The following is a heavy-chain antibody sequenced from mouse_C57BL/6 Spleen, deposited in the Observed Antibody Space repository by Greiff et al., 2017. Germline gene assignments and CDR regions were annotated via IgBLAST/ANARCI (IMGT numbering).Heavy chain of an antibody. D-gene: IGHD2-1*01. J-gene: IGHJ4*01. V-gene: IGHV1-18*01. CDR2: INPNNGGT. Sequence: VQLQQSGPELVKPGASVKIPCKASGYTFTDYNMDWVKQSHGKSLEWIGAINPNNGGTIYNQKFKGKATLTVDKSSSTAYMELRSLTSEDTAVYYGASGDYGTMDYWGQGTSLTVSS. CDR3: ASGDYGTMDY. CDR1: GYTFTDYN.